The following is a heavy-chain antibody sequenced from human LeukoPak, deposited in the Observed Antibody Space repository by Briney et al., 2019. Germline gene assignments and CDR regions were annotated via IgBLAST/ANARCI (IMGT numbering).Heavy chain of an antibody. CDR3: AREGTYGDYVWFDP. D-gene: IGHD4-17*01. CDR1: GYSFTNYD. CDR2: INPSGGST. Sequence: GASVKVSCKASGYSFTNYDINWVRQAPGQGLEWMGIINPSGGSTSYAQKFQGRVTMTRDMSTSTVYMELSSLRSEDTAVYYCAREGTYGDYVWFDPWGQGTLVTVSS. J-gene: IGHJ5*02. V-gene: IGHV1-46*01.